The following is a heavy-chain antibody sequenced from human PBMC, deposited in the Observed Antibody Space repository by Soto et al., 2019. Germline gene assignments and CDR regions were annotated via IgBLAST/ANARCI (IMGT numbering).Heavy chain of an antibody. Sequence: EVQLVESGGGLVQPGGSLRLSCAASGFTFSGYWMSWVRQAPGKGQEWVANRKQDGSEQFYVDSVKGRFTIPRDNANNSLSPQRNALIAEDTAVYYCAREAVWGQGTTVTVSS. CDR1: GFTFSGYW. CDR2: RKQDGSEQ. V-gene: IGHV3-7*05. CDR3: AREAV. J-gene: IGHJ6*02.